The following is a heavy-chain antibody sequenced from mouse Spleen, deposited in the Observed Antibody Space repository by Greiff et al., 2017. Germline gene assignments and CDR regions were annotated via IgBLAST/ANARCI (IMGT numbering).Heavy chain of an antibody. J-gene: IGHJ4*01. CDR3: ARVSSLTGNAMDY. D-gene: IGHD4-1*01. CDR1: GFTFSSYG. V-gene: IGHV5-6-3*01. CDR2: INSNGGST. Sequence: EVKLMESGGGLVQPGGSLKLSCAASGFTFSSYGMSWVRQTPDKRLELVATINSNGGSTYYPDSVKGRFTISRDNAKNTLYLQMSSLKSEDTAMYYCARVSSLTGNAMDYWGQGTSVTVSS.